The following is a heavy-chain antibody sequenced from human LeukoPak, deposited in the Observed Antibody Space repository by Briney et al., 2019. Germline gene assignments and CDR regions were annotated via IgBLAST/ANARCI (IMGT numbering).Heavy chain of an antibody. J-gene: IGHJ4*02. CDR1: GFTFSSYA. D-gene: IGHD3-3*01. V-gene: IGHV3-23*01. Sequence: GGSLRLSCAASGFTFSSYAMSWVRQAPGKGLEWVSVISTSPYYADSVKGRFSVSRDNSKNTLYLQMNSLRAEDTALYYCARERSGYYIFDQWGQGTLVTVSS. CDR3: ARERSGYYIFDQ. CDR2: ISTSP.